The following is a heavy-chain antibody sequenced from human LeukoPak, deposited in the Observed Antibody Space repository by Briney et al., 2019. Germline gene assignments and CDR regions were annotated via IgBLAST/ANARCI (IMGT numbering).Heavy chain of an antibody. J-gene: IGHJ4*02. CDR3: AKDLQGSSSWVFDY. Sequence: GGSLRLSCAASGFTVSSNYMSWVRQAPGKGLEWVSVIYSGGSTYYADSVKGRFTISRDNSKNTLYLQMNSLRAEDTAVYYCAKDLQGSSSWVFDYWGQGTLVTVSS. D-gene: IGHD6-6*01. V-gene: IGHV3-53*01. CDR1: GFTVSSNY. CDR2: IYSGGST.